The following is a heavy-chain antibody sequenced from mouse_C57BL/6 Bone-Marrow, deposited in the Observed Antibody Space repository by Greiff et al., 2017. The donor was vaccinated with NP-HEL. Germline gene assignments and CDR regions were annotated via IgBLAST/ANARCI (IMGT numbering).Heavy chain of an antibody. CDR2: IRNKANGYTT. V-gene: IGHV7-3*01. D-gene: IGHD1-1*01. CDR3: ARYHYGSPYFDY. CDR1: GFTFTDYY. J-gene: IGHJ2*01. Sequence: EVMLVESGGGLVQPGGSLSLSCAASGFTFTDYYMSWVRQPPGKALEWLGFIRNKANGYTTEYSASVKGRFTISRDNSQSILYRQMNALRAEDSATYYCARYHYGSPYFDYWGQGTTLTVSS.